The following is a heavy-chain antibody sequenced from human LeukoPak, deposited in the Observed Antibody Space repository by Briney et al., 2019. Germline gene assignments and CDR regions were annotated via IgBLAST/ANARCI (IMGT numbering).Heavy chain of an antibody. Sequence: GGSLRLSCAASGFTFSSYWMSWVRQAPGKGLEWVAVISYDGSNKYYADSVKGRFTISRDNSKNTLYLQMNSLRAEDTAVYYCARGRFYDSSGYLDYWGQGTLVTVSS. J-gene: IGHJ4*02. CDR1: GFTFSSYW. CDR2: ISYDGSNK. CDR3: ARGRFYDSSGYLDY. V-gene: IGHV3-30-3*01. D-gene: IGHD3-22*01.